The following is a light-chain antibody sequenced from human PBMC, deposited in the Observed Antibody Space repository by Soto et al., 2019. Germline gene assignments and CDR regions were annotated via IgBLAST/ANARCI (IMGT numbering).Light chain of an antibody. CDR3: QHSYDTPLT. J-gene: IGKJ5*01. Sequence: DIRMTQSPSSLSASVGDRVTITCRASQSISSYLNWYQHKPGKAPKLLIYAASSLQSGVPSRFSGSGSGTDFTLTISSLQPEDFATYYCQHSYDTPLTFGGGTRLEIK. V-gene: IGKV1-39*01. CDR1: QSISSY. CDR2: AAS.